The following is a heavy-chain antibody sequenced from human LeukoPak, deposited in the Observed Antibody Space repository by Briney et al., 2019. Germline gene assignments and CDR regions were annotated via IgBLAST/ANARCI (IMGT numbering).Heavy chain of an antibody. CDR1: GFTFGDYA. Sequence: GRSLRLPCTASGFTFGDYAMSWFRQAPGKGLEWVGFIRSKAYGGTTEYAASVKGRFTISRDDSKSIAYLQMNSLKTEDTAVYYCTRATAERSSSWLFDYWGQGTLVTVSS. J-gene: IGHJ4*02. CDR2: IRSKAYGGTT. D-gene: IGHD6-13*01. CDR3: TRATAERSSSWLFDY. V-gene: IGHV3-49*03.